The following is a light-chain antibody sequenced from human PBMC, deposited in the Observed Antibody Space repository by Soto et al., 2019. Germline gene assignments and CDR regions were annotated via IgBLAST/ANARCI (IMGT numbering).Light chain of an antibody. Sequence: DIQMTQSPSSLSASVGDRVTITCRASQRISSYLNWYQQKPGKAPKLLIYAASSLQSGVPSRFSGSGSGTDFALTISSLQPEDFATDYCQQSYSTPQWTFGQGTKVEIK. V-gene: IGKV1-39*01. J-gene: IGKJ1*01. CDR1: QRISSY. CDR3: QQSYSTPQWT. CDR2: AAS.